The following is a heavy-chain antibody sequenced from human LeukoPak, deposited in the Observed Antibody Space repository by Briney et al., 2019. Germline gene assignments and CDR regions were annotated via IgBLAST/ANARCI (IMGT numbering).Heavy chain of an antibody. CDR3: ARDTGRSITIFGVVIFGMDV. CDR2: MNPNSGNT. Sequence: ASVKVSCKASGYTFTSYDINWVRQATGQGLEWMGWMNPNSGNTGYAQKFQGRVTITADESTSTAYMELSSLRSEDTAVYYCARDTGRSITIFGVVIFGMDVWGQGTTVTVSS. CDR1: GYTFTSYD. V-gene: IGHV1-8*01. J-gene: IGHJ6*02. D-gene: IGHD3-3*01.